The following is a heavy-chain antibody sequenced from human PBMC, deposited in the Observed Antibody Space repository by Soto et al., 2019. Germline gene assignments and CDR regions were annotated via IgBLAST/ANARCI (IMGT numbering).Heavy chain of an antibody. CDR1: GGSVSSTSYY. J-gene: IGHJ3*02. CDR3: ARSTMPNAFDI. Sequence: PSETLSLTCTVSGGSVSSTSYYWSWIRQPPGKGLEWIGYIYYSGSTNYNPSLKSRVTTSVDTSKNQFSLKLSSVTAADTAVYYCARSTMPNAFDIWGQGTMVTVSS. D-gene: IGHD2-2*01. CDR2: IYYSGST. V-gene: IGHV4-61*01.